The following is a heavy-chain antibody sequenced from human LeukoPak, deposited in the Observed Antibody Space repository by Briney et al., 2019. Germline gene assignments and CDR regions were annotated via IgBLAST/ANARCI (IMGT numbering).Heavy chain of an antibody. CDR1: GFTFSSYA. CDR3: AKDGGPPFSSSWYSAVHLDY. Sequence: QPGGSLRLSCAASGFTFSSYAMSWVRQAPGKGLEWVSAISGSGGSTYYADSVKGRFTISRDNSKNTLYLQMNSLRAEDTAVYYCAKDGGPPFSSSWYSAVHLDYWGQGTLVTVSS. V-gene: IGHV3-23*01. CDR2: ISGSGGST. D-gene: IGHD6-13*01. J-gene: IGHJ4*02.